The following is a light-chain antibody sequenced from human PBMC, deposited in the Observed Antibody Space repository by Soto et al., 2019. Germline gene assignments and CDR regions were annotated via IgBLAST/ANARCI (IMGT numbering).Light chain of an antibody. Sequence: EIVFAQPPATLSLSPGERATLSCRASQSVSSYLAWYQQKPGQAPRLLTYDASNRATAIPARFSGSGSGTDFTLTISSLEPEDFAVYYCQQSANWPRTFGQGTKVDIK. J-gene: IGKJ1*01. CDR2: DAS. V-gene: IGKV3-11*01. CDR3: QQSANWPRT. CDR1: QSVSSY.